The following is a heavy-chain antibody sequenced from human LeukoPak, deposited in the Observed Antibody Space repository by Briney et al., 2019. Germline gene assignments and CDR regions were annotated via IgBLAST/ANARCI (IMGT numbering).Heavy chain of an antibody. Sequence: PSETLSLTCTVSGGSISSYYWSWIRQPPGKGLEWIGYIYYSGSTNYNPSLKSRVTISVDTSKNQFSLKLSSVTAADTAVYYCARVPIEMATIVFDYWGQGTLVTVSS. CDR2: IYYSGST. CDR3: ARVPIEMATIVFDY. V-gene: IGHV4-59*12. J-gene: IGHJ4*02. D-gene: IGHD5-24*01. CDR1: GGSISSYY.